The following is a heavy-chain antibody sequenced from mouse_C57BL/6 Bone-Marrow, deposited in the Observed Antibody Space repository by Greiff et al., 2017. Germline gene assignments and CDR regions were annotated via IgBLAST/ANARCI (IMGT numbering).Heavy chain of an antibody. CDR2: IDPANGNT. J-gene: IGHJ1*03. D-gene: IGHD1-1*01. V-gene: IGHV14-3*01. CDR1: GFNIKNTY. CDR3: AAHYYGSSPDYFDV. Sequence: EVQLQQSVAELVRPGASVKLSCTASGFNIKNTYMHWVKQRPEQGLEWIGRIDPANGNTKYAPKFQGKATLTADTSSNTAYLQLSSLTSVDTAIYYWAAHYYGSSPDYFDVGGTGTTVTVSS.